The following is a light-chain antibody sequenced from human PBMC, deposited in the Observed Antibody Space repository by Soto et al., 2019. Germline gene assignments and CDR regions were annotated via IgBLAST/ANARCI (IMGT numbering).Light chain of an antibody. J-gene: IGKJ1*01. Sequence: EILMTQSPATLSGSPGERATLSCRASQSVSSHVVWYQQKPGQAPRLLISDSSTRAPGIPARFSGSASGTDFTLTISSLQSDDSAVYYCQQFGDWPSFGLGTKVDIK. CDR3: QQFGDWPS. CDR2: DSS. CDR1: QSVSSH. V-gene: IGKV3D-15*01.